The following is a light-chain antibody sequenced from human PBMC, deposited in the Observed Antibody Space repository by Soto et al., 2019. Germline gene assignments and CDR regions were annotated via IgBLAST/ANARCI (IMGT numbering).Light chain of an antibody. CDR1: SSDVGRYNY. CDR2: DVN. Sequence: QSALTQPASVSGSPGQSITISCTGTSSDVGRYNYVSWYRQHPGTAAKLIISDVNSRPSGISNRFSGSKSGNSASLTISGLQAEDEAYYYCSSYTSDITQVFGGGTKLTVL. J-gene: IGLJ3*02. V-gene: IGLV2-14*01. CDR3: SSYTSDITQV.